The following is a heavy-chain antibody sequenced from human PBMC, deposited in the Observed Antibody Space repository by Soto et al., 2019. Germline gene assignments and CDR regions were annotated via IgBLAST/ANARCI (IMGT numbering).Heavy chain of an antibody. J-gene: IGHJ3*02. CDR3: ATSIAVAGTLDAFDS. D-gene: IGHD6-19*01. CDR2: MNPNSGNT. CDR1: GYTFTSYD. V-gene: IGHV1-8*01. Sequence: ASVKVSCKASGYTFTSYDINWVRQATGQGLEWMGWMNPNSGNTGYAQKFQGRVTMTRNTSISTAYMELSSLRSEDTAVYYCATSIAVAGTLDAFDSWGQGKMVTFSS.